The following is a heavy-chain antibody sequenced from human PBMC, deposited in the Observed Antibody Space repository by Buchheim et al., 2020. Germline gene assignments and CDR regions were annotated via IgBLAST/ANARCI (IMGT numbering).Heavy chain of an antibody. D-gene: IGHD2-2*02. V-gene: IGHV4-31*03. CDR1: GGSISSGGYY. CDR3: ARGGRYCSSTSCYRHTGYYYYYYMDV. Sequence: QVQLQESGPGLVKPSQTLSLTCTVSGGSISSGGYYWSWIRQHPGKGLEWIGYIYYSGSTYYNPSLKSRVTISVDTSKNQFSLKLSSVTAADTAVYYCARGGRYCSSTSCYRHTGYYYYYYMDVWGKGTT. J-gene: IGHJ6*03. CDR2: IYYSGST.